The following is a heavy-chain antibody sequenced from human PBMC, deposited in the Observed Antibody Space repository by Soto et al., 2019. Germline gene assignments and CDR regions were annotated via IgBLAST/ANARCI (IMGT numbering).Heavy chain of an antibody. CDR3: AREEAISSSFEY. CDR1: GYTFTSYY. Sequence: QVQLVQSGAEVKKPGASVKVSCKASGYTFTSYYMHWVRQAPGQGLEWMAIINPTDGSTRYAQKFQARVSVTRDTSTSTVYMDLSSLRSEDTAVYYCAREEAISSSFEYWGQGTLVTVSS. D-gene: IGHD6-6*01. CDR2: INPTDGST. V-gene: IGHV1-46*01. J-gene: IGHJ4*02.